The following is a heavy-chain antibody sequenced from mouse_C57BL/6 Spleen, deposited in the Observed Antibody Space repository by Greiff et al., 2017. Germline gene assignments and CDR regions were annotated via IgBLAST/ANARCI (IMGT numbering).Heavy chain of an antibody. CDR3: ARCWDTYYYAMDY. V-gene: IGHV1-50*01. Sequence: QVQLQQPGAELVKPGASVKLSCKASGYTFTSYWMQWVKQRPGQGLEWIGEIDPSDSYTNYNQKFKGKATLTVDTSSSTAYMQLSSLTSEDSAVYYCARCWDTYYYAMDYWGQGTSVTVSS. CDR1: GYTFTSYW. CDR2: IDPSDSYT. J-gene: IGHJ4*01. D-gene: IGHD4-1*01.